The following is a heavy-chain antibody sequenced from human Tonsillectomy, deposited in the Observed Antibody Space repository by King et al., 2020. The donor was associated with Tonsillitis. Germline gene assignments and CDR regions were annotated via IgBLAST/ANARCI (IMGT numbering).Heavy chain of an antibody. CDR1: GGSISSYY. CDR2: IYYSGST. V-gene: IGHV4-59*08. J-gene: IGHJ4*02. Sequence: QLQESGPGLVKPSETLSLTCTVSGGSISSYYWSWIRQPPGQGLEWFGYIYYSGSTNYNPSLKSRVTISVDTSKTQFSLKLSSVTAADTAVYYCARRAGSGGYSSSWYYFDYWGQGTLVTVSS. D-gene: IGHD6-13*01. CDR3: ARRAGSGGYSSSWYYFDY.